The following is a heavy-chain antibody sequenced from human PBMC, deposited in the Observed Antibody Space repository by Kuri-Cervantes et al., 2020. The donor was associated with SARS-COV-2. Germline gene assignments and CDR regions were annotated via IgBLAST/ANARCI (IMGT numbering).Heavy chain of an antibody. CDR1: GYTLTELS. Sequence: ASVKVSCKVSGYTLTELSMHWVRQAPGKGLEWMGGFDPEDGETIYAQKFQGRVTMTEDTSTDTAYMELSRLRSDDTAVYYCARIQLWLREGWEMDVWGKGTTVTVSS. D-gene: IGHD5-18*01. CDR3: ARIQLWLREGWEMDV. CDR2: FDPEDGET. J-gene: IGHJ6*04. V-gene: IGHV1-24*01.